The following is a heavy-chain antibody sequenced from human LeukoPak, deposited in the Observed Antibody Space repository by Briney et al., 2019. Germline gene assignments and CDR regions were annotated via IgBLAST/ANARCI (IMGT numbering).Heavy chain of an antibody. CDR3: ARPNGYSSGWYPFDY. Sequence: GESLKISCKGSGYSFTSYWIGWVRQMPGKGLELMGIIYPGDSDTRYSPSFQGQVTISAHKSISTAYLQWSSLKASDTAMYYCARPNGYSSGWYPFDYWGQGTLVTVSS. J-gene: IGHJ4*02. D-gene: IGHD6-19*01. CDR1: GYSFTSYW. V-gene: IGHV5-51*01. CDR2: IYPGDSDT.